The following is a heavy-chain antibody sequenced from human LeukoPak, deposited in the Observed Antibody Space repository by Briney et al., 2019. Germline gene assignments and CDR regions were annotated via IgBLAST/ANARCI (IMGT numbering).Heavy chain of an antibody. CDR1: GFTFSSYW. V-gene: IGHV3-74*01. CDR3: ARGSTQYSSGWYGLDY. CDR2: VNSDGSST. D-gene: IGHD6-19*01. Sequence: QPGGSLRLSCAASGFTFSSYWMHWVRQAPGKGLVWVSRVNSDGSSTTYADSVKGRFTISRDNAKNTLYLQINSLRAEDTAVYYCARGSTQYSSGWYGLDYWGQGTLVTVSS. J-gene: IGHJ4*02.